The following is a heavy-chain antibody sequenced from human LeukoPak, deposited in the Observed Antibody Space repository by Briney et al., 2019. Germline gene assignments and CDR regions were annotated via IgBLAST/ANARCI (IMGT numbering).Heavy chain of an antibody. V-gene: IGHV4-39*01. CDR1: GGSISSSSHY. J-gene: IGHJ4*02. Sequence: PSETLSLTCSVSGGSISSSSHYWAWIRQPPGKGLEWIGSIYYSGTTHYNPSLKSRVTLSVDTSKSQFSLKLSSVTAADTAVYYCARRSAYYGSGSSANFDYWGQGTLVTVSS. CDR2: IYYSGTT. D-gene: IGHD3-10*01. CDR3: ARRSAYYGSGSSANFDY.